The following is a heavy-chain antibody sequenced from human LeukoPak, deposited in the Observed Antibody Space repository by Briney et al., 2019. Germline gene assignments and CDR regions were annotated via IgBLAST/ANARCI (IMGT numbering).Heavy chain of an antibody. Sequence: SQTLSLTCTVSGGSISSGGYYWSWIRQHPGKGLEWIGYIYYSGSTYYNPSLKSRVTISVDTSKNQFSLKLSSVTAADTAVYYCAKSRVAAAGSGFFDYWGQGTLVTVSS. V-gene: IGHV4-31*03. D-gene: IGHD6-13*01. CDR1: GGSISSGGYY. CDR2: IYYSGST. CDR3: AKSRVAAAGSGFFDY. J-gene: IGHJ4*02.